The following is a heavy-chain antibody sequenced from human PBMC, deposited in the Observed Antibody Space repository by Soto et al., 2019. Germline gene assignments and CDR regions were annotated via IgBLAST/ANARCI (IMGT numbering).Heavy chain of an antibody. CDR2: IIPIFGTA. Sequence: AASVKVSCKASGGTFSSYAISWVRQAPGQGLEWMGGIIPIFGTANYAQKFQGRVTITADESTSTAYMELSSLRSEDTAVYYCARASITIFGVVVYYYYGMDVWGQGTTVTVSS. V-gene: IGHV1-69*13. CDR1: GGTFSSYA. D-gene: IGHD3-3*01. CDR3: ARASITIFGVVVYYYYGMDV. J-gene: IGHJ6*02.